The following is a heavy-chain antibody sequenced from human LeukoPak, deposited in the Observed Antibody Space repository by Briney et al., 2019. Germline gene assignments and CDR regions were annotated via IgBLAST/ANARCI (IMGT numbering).Heavy chain of an antibody. CDR1: GYSFTGYG. V-gene: IGHV1-18*01. CDR2: ISAYNGNT. Sequence: ALVKVSCKASGYSFTGYGIGWVRQAPGQGPEWMGWISAYNGNTKYAQKFQGRVTMTTDTSTSTAYMELRSLRSDDTAVYYCARGIGSYGDSGLPFAYWGQGTLVTVSS. D-gene: IGHD4-17*01. J-gene: IGHJ4*02. CDR3: ARGIGSYGDSGLPFAY.